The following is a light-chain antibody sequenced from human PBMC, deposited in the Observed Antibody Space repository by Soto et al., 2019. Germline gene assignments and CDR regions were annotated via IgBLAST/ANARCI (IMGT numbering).Light chain of an antibody. Sequence: QDISHYLAWFQQKPGKVPKRLIFAVSNLESGVPSRFRGSGSGTEFTLTITSLQPEDFATYYCLQHNSYPWTFGQGTKVDIK. CDR3: LQHNSYPWT. V-gene: IGKV1-17*03. CDR2: AVS. J-gene: IGKJ1*01. CDR1: QDISHY.